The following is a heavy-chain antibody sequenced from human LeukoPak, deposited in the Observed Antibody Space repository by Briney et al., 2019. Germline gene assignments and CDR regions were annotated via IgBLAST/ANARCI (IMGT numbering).Heavy chain of an antibody. V-gene: IGHV3-21*01. Sequence: GGSLRLSCAASGFTFSSYSMNWVRQAPGKGLEWVSSISSSSSYIYYADSVKGRFTISRDNAKNSLYLQMNSLRAEDTAVYYCARESIVVVPTTMDDASDIWGQGTMVTVSS. CDR1: GFTFSSYS. J-gene: IGHJ3*02. D-gene: IGHD2-2*01. CDR2: ISSSSSYI. CDR3: ARESIVVVPTTMDDASDI.